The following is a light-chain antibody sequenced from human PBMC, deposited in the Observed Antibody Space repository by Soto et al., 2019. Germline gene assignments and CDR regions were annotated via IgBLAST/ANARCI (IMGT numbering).Light chain of an antibody. CDR2: GAS. V-gene: IGKV3-20*01. CDR1: QSVDSSF. J-gene: IGKJ1*01. Sequence: EIVLTQSPGSLSLSPGERATLSCRASQSVDSSFFAWYQQKPGQAPRLLIYGASNRATGIPDRFSGSGSGTLFTLTISRLQPDDFAVYYCQQYVSSATFGQGTKVEIK. CDR3: QQYVSSAT.